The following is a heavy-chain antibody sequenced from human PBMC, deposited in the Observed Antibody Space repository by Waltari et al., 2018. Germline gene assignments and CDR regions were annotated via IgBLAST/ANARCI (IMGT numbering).Heavy chain of an antibody. J-gene: IGHJ6*02. CDR2: VFYTGKT. Sequence: QVQLQESGPGLVKPSETLALTCTVSGASLSRYSWNWIRQAPGKGLEWIGYVFYTGKTLYNPSLKSRVTILVDTSKNQFSLELNSVTAADTAVYFCARLRREYLYEGLDVWGQGTAVSVSS. CDR1: GASLSRYS. D-gene: IGHD2-2*02. CDR3: ARLRREYLYEGLDV. V-gene: IGHV4-59*01.